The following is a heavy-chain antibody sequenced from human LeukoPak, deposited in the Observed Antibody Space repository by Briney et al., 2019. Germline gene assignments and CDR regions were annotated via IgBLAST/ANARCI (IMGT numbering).Heavy chain of an antibody. CDR2: ISYDGSNK. CDR3: AKNSPGGEIDY. V-gene: IGHV3-30*18. J-gene: IGHJ4*02. Sequence: GGSLRLSCVAYGFTFSSNGMHWVRQAPGKGLEGVAVISYDGSNKYYADSVKGRFTISRDNSKNTLYLQMNSLRAEDTAVYYGAKNSPGGEIDYWGQGTLVTVSS. CDR1: GFTFSSNG. D-gene: IGHD3-16*01.